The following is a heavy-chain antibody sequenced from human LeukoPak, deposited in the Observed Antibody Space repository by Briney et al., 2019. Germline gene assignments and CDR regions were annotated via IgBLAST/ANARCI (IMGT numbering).Heavy chain of an antibody. CDR3: ARLGARFDP. J-gene: IGHJ5*02. CDR2: INPNSGGT. D-gene: IGHD1-26*01. CDR1: GYTFTSYG. V-gene: IGHV1-2*02. Sequence: ASVKVSCKASGYTFTSYGISWVRQAPGQGLEWMGWINPNSGGTNYAQKFQGRVTMTRDTSISTAYMELSRLRSDDTAVYYCARLGARFDPWGQGTLVTVSS.